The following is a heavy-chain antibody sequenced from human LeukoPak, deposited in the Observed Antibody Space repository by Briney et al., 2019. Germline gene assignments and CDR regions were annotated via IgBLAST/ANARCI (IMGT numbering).Heavy chain of an antibody. CDR3: ARGPPSSPYYYDSSGYYPFDY. J-gene: IGHJ4*02. CDR1: QYTFTGYY. CDR2: INPNSGGT. V-gene: IGHV1-2*06. Sequence: VASVKVSCKASQYTFTGYYMHWVRQAPGQGLEWMGRINPNSGGTNYAQKFQGRVTMTRDTSISTAYMELSRLRSDDTAVYYCARGPPSSPYYYDSSGYYPFDYWGQGTLVTVSS. D-gene: IGHD3-22*01.